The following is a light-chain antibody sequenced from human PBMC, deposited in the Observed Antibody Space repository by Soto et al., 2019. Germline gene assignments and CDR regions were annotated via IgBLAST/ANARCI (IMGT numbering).Light chain of an antibody. Sequence: DVQMNQSPSSLSAFVGDRVTITCRARQGIAPYLAWFQQKPGKVPKLLIYATSTLQSGVPSRFSGSGSGTDFTLTINSLQPEDVGTYYCQKYNSAPLTVGGGTKVEIK. J-gene: IGKJ4*01. CDR1: QGIAPY. CDR3: QKYNSAPLT. CDR2: ATS. V-gene: IGKV1-27*01.